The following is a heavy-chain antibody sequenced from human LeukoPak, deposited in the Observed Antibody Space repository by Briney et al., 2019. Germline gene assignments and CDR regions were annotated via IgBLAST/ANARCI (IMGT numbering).Heavy chain of an antibody. CDR3: ARETCSSTSCPHRLVFDY. V-gene: IGHV4-59*01. J-gene: IGHJ4*02. Sequence: SETLSLTCTVSGGSISSYYWSWIRQPPGKGLEWIGYIYYSGSTNYNPSLKSRVTISVDTSKNQFSLKLSSVTAADTAVYYCARETCSSTSCPHRLVFDYWGQGTLVTVSS. CDR1: GGSISSYY. CDR2: IYYSGST. D-gene: IGHD2-2*01.